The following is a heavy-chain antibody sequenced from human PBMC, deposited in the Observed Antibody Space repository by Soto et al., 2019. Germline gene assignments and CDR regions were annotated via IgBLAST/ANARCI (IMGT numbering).Heavy chain of an antibody. CDR1: GFTFSSYA. J-gene: IGHJ4*02. Sequence: GGSLRLSCAASGFTFSSYAMSWVRQAPGKGLEWVSAISGSGGSTYYADSVKGRFTISRDNSKNTLYLQMNSLRAEDTAVYYCAKGLYYYDSSGYRLFDYWGQGTLVTVSS. D-gene: IGHD3-22*01. CDR2: ISGSGGST. CDR3: AKGLYYYDSSGYRLFDY. V-gene: IGHV3-23*01.